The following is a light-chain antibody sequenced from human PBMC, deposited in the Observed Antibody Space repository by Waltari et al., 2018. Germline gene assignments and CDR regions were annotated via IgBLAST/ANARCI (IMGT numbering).Light chain of an antibody. CDR3: QQYYSYPQT. CDR1: QGISSY. CDR2: AAS. Sequence: IRMSQSPSSFSASTGDRVTITCRASQGISSYLAWYQQKPGKAPKLLIYAASTLQSGVPSSFSGSGSGTDFTLTISCLQSEDFATYYCQQYYSYPQTFGQGTKVEIK. V-gene: IGKV1-8*01. J-gene: IGKJ1*01.